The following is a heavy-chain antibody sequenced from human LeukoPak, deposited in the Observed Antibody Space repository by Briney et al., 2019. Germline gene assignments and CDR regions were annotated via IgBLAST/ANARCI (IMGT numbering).Heavy chain of an antibody. CDR3: ARHLVAAAYRDAFDI. D-gene: IGHD6-13*01. J-gene: IGHJ3*02. CDR1: GYSFTSYW. Sequence: NLGESLKISCKGSGYSFTSYWIGWVRQMPGKGLEWMGIIYPGDSDTRYSPSFQGQVTISADKSISTAYLQWSSLKASDTAMYYCARHLVAAAYRDAFDIWGQGTMVTVSS. CDR2: IYPGDSDT. V-gene: IGHV5-51*01.